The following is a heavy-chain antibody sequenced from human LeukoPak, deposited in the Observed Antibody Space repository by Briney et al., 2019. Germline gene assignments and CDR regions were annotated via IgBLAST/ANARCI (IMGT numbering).Heavy chain of an antibody. CDR1: GYTLTELS. Sequence: ASXKVXCKXSGYTLTELSMHGVRQAPGKXGEGMGGFDPEDGETIYAQKFQGRVTMTEDTSTDTAYMELSSLRSEDTAVYYCASSSWPAIYYFDYWGQGTLVTVSS. D-gene: IGHD6-13*01. CDR2: FDPEDGET. J-gene: IGHJ4*02. V-gene: IGHV1-24*01. CDR3: ASSSWPAIYYFDY.